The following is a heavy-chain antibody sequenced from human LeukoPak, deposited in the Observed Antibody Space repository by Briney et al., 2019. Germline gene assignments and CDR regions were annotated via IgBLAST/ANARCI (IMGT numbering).Heavy chain of an antibody. D-gene: IGHD2-2*01. V-gene: IGHV1-18*01. Sequence: ASVKVSCKASGYTFTSYGISWVRQAPGQGLEWMGWISAYNGNTNYAQKLQGRVTMTTDTSTSTAYMELRSLRSDDTAVYYCARGDCSSSSCYRYYYYYGMDVWGQGTTVTVSS. J-gene: IGHJ6*02. CDR3: ARGDCSSSSCYRYYYYYGMDV. CDR1: GYTFTSYG. CDR2: ISAYNGNT.